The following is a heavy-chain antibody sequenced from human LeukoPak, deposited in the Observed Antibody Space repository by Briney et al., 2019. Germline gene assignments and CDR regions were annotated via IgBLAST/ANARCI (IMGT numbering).Heavy chain of an antibody. J-gene: IGHJ5*02. CDR3: ARDPLITMIVVVITFSGWFDP. Sequence: GGSLRLSCAASGFTFSNYAMHWVRQAPGKGLEWVAVISYDGSNKYYADSVKGRFTISRDNSKNTLYLQMSSLRAEDTTVYYCARDPLITMIVVVITFSGWFDPWGQGTLVTVSS. D-gene: IGHD3-22*01. V-gene: IGHV3-30*04. CDR2: ISYDGSNK. CDR1: GFTFSNYA.